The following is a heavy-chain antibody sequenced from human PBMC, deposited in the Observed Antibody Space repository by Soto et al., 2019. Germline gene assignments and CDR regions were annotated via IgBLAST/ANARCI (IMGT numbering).Heavy chain of an antibody. V-gene: IGHV3-23*01. D-gene: IGHD6-19*01. CDR2: ISGNGGST. Sequence: EVRLLESGGGLVQPGGSLRLSCAASGFTFSYYAMSWVRQAPGKGLEWVSAISGNGGSTYYADSVKGRFTISRDNSKNTLYMQMNSLRAEDTAVYYCARDSFSSGWYPFDYWGQVTLVTVSS. CDR3: ARDSFSSGWYPFDY. J-gene: IGHJ4*01. CDR1: GFTFSYYA.